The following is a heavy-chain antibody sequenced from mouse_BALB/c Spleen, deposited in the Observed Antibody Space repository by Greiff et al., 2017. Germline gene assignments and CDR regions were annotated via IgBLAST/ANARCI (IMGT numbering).Heavy chain of an antibody. D-gene: IGHD2-4*01. V-gene: IGHV5-6-5*01. Sequence: EVQRVESGGGLVKPGGSLKLSCAASGFTFSSYAMSWVRQTPEKRLEWVASISSGGSTYYPDSVKGRFTISRDNARNILYLQMSSLRSEDTAMYYCARVDYDEGFDYWGQGTTLTVSS. J-gene: IGHJ2*01. CDR3: ARVDYDEGFDY. CDR1: GFTFSSYA. CDR2: ISSGGST.